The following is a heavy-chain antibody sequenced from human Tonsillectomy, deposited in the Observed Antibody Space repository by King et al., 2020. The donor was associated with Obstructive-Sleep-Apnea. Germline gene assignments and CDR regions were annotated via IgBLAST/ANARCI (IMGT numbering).Heavy chain of an antibody. D-gene: IGHD4-23*01. Sequence: QLQESGSGLVKPSQTLSLTCAVSGGSISSAGYSLSWIRQPPGKGLEWIGYIYHSGSTYYNPSLKSRVTISVDRSKNQFSLKLSSVTAADTAVYYCARGDTTPSVGDAFDIWGQGTMVTVSS. CDR1: GGSISSAGYS. CDR3: ARGDTTPSVGDAFDI. V-gene: IGHV4-30-2*01. CDR2: IYHSGST. J-gene: IGHJ3*02.